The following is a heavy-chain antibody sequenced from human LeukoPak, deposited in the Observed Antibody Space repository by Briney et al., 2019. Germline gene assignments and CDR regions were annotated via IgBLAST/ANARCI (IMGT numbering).Heavy chain of an antibody. J-gene: IGHJ5*02. CDR2: ISSSSSYI. D-gene: IGHD3-22*01. CDR3: ARDGGAIDYYDSSGSWFDP. Sequence: GGSLRLSCPASGFTFSSYSMNWVRQAPGKGLEWVSSISSSSSYIYYADSVKGRFTISRDNAKNSLYLQMNSLRAEDTAVYYCARDGGAIDYYDSSGSWFDPWGQGTLVTVSS. V-gene: IGHV3-21*01. CDR1: GFTFSSYS.